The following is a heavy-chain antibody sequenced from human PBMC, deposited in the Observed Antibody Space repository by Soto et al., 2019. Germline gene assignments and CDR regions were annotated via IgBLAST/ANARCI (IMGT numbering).Heavy chain of an antibody. CDR2: INPHSGAT. D-gene: IGHD3-10*01. Sequence: QVILVQSGAEVQKPGASLKVSCKASGYIFSANYIHWVRQAPGQGLEWLGWINPHSGATNYAQKFLGRDTMSADTSASTAYMDLARLKSDDTAVYHCVRAHALGFSNWFDPWGRGTLVTVSS. J-gene: IGHJ5*02. CDR1: GYIFSANY. V-gene: IGHV1-2*02. CDR3: VRAHALGFSNWFDP.